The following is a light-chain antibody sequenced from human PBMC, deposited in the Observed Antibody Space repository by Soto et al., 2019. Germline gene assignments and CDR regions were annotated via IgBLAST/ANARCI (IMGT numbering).Light chain of an antibody. CDR3: HQYNHWLTWT. J-gene: IGKJ1*01. CDR1: QSVSSK. Sequence: EIVMTQSPATLSLSPGQRATLSCRASQSVSSKLAWYQQRPVQAPRLLIYSASTRATGIPARFSGSGSGTEFTLTISSLQSEDFAVYYCHQYNHWLTWTFGQGTKVEIK. CDR2: SAS. V-gene: IGKV3-15*01.